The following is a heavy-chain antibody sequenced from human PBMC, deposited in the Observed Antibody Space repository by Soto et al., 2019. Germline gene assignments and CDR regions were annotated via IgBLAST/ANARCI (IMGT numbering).Heavy chain of an antibody. Sequence: SETLSLTRSVSCDSIGNYFWSWIRQPPGKGLQWIGYISDSGRTNYSPSLKSRVTMSVDTSKNRFSLKLTSVTAADTAVYYCAREMGYNYETRGHFDSWGQGTLVTVS. CDR1: CDSIGNYF. D-gene: IGHD5-18*01. J-gene: IGHJ4*02. V-gene: IGHV4-59*01. CDR2: ISDSGRT. CDR3: AREMGYNYETRGHFDS.